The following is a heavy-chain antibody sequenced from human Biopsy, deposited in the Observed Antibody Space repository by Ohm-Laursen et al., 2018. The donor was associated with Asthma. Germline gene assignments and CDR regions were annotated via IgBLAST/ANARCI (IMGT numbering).Heavy chain of an antibody. CDR3: ARTYYDFLTGQVNDAFDI. Sequence: ASVSVSYQAYGYTFISYAMHWVRQAPGQRIEWIGWINAGNGNTKYSQKFQGRVTITRDTSASTAYMELSSLRSEDTAVYYCARTYYDFLTGQVNDAFDIWGQGTMVTVAS. D-gene: IGHD3-9*01. J-gene: IGHJ3*02. V-gene: IGHV1-3*01. CDR1: GYTFISYA. CDR2: INAGNGNT.